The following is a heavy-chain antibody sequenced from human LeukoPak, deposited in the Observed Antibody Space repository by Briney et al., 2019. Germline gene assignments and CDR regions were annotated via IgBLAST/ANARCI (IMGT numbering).Heavy chain of an antibody. CDR2: ISTGTYI. V-gene: IGHV3-48*03. J-gene: IGHJ4*02. CDR1: GFTFSRFE. D-gene: IGHD4-23*01. CDR3: TREQDREAAATVVGDY. Sequence: GGSLRLSCVASGFTFSRFEMNWVRQAPGKGLEWISHISTGTYIAYTDSVKGRFTISRDNAKNSLYLQMNSLRAEDTAVYYCTREQDREAAATVVGDYWGQGTLVTVSS.